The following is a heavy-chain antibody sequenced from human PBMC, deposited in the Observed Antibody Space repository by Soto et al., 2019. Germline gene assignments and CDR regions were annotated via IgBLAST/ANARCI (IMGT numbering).Heavy chain of an antibody. CDR2: INPSGGST. V-gene: IGHV1-46*01. CDR3: ASWDSSGYYYFDY. Sequence: QVQLVQSGAEVKKPGASVKVSCKASGYTFTSYYMHWVRQAPGQGLEWMGIINPSGGSTSYAQKFQGRVTMTRDTSTSTVDMELSSLRSEDTAVYYCASWDSSGYYYFDYWGQGTLVTVSS. J-gene: IGHJ4*02. CDR1: GYTFTSYY. D-gene: IGHD3-22*01.